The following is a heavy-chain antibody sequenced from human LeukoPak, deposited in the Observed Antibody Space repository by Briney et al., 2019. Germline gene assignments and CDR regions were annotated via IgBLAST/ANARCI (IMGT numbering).Heavy chain of an antibody. D-gene: IGHD3-22*01. V-gene: IGHV3-7*01. J-gene: IGHJ6*02. CDR3: AKYGYDSSGYYYYYYGMDV. CDR2: IKQDGSEE. Sequence: GGSLRLSCAASGFTFSNYWMTWVRQAPGKGLEWVATIKQDGSEEYYLDSVKGRFTISRDNAKNSLYLQMNSLRAEDTAVYYCAKYGYDSSGYYYYYYGMDVWGQGTTVTVSS. CDR1: GFTFSNYW.